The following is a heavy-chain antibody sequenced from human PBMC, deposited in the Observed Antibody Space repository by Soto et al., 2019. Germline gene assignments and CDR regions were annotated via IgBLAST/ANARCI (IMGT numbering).Heavy chain of an antibody. J-gene: IGHJ6*02. V-gene: IGHV1-18*01. CDR1: GYIFVNYG. D-gene: IGHD5-12*01. CDR3: AMVDNYATPTPQDV. CDR2: ISPYSGNT. Sequence: QVQLVQSGDEVRKPGSSVKVSCKASGYIFVNYGIAWVRQAPGQGLEWMGWISPYSGNTHYASKVQGRLTMTTDTSTSTAYMDLRSLTPNGTNVYYCAMVDNYATPTPQDVWGQETTVTVSS.